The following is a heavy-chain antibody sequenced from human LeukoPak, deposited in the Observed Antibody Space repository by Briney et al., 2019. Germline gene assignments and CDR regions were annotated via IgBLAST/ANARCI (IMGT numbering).Heavy chain of an antibody. V-gene: IGHV4-39*07. CDR2: IYYSGST. Sequence: SETLSLTCTVSGGSISSSSYYWDWIRQPPGRGLEWIGSIYYSGSTYYNPSLRSRVTISVDTSKNQFSLKLSSVTAADTAVYYCARGGNSGYDFDYWGQGTLVTVSS. D-gene: IGHD5-12*01. J-gene: IGHJ4*02. CDR1: GGSISSSSYY. CDR3: ARGGNSGYDFDY.